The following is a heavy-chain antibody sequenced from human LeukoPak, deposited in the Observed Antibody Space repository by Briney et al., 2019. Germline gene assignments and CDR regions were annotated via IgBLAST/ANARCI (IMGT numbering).Heavy chain of an antibody. CDR3: ARGYYYDTTLDFDY. CDR2: ISSGSTYI. D-gene: IGHD3-22*01. CDR1: GFXFSSYS. J-gene: IGHJ4*02. V-gene: IGHV3-21*01. Sequence: PGGSLRLSCATSGFXFSSYSMNWLRQAPGKGLEWVSSISSGSTYIYYADSVKGRFTISRDNAKNSLYLQMNSLRAEDTAVYYCARGYYYDTTLDFDYWGQGTLVTVSS.